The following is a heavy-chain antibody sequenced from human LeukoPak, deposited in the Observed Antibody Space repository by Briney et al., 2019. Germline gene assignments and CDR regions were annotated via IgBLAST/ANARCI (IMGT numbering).Heavy chain of an antibody. CDR2: IYYSGST. CDR1: GGSISSSSYY. CDR3: ARDPTWIQLWLFPRITGIDY. D-gene: IGHD5-18*01. V-gene: IGHV4-39*07. J-gene: IGHJ4*02. Sequence: SETLSLTCTVSGGSISSSSYYWGWIRQPPGKGLEWIGSIYYSGSTYYNPSLKSRVTISVDTSKNQFSLKLSSVTAADTAVYYCARDPTWIQLWLFPRITGIDYWGQGTLVTVSS.